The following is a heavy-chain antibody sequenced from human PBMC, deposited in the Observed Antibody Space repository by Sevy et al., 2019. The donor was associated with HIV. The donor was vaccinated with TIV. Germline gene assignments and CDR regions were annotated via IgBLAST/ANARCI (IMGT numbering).Heavy chain of an antibody. CDR1: GYSFTNYW. J-gene: IGHJ4*02. CDR3: ARFYDSSGHFTSDY. CDR2: IYPGDSET. V-gene: IGHV5-51*01. D-gene: IGHD3-22*01. Sequence: GESLKISCKGSGYSFTNYWIAWVRQMPGKGLEWMGIIYPGDSETRYSPSFQGQVTISADKSFSTAYLHWSSLKASDTAMYYCARFYDSSGHFTSDYWGQGTLVTVSS.